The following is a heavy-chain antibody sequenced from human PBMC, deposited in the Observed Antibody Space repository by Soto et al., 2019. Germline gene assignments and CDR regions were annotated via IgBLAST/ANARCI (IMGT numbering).Heavy chain of an antibody. J-gene: IGHJ4*02. Sequence: PSETLSLTCSVSGGSISSGGYYWTWIRQHPGKGLEWIGNIDYSGSTYYNPSLKSRLTMSVDTSKTHFSLQLSSVTAADTAVYYCARERGGFYGFYFDYWGQGTLVTVSS. CDR3: ARERGGFYGFYFDY. CDR1: GGSISSGGYY. D-gene: IGHD4-17*01. V-gene: IGHV4-31*03. CDR2: IDYSGST.